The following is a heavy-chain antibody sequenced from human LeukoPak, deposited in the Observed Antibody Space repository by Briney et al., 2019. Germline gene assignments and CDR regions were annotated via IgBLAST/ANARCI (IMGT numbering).Heavy chain of an antibody. J-gene: IGHJ6*02. CDR1: GGSISSYY. D-gene: IGHD1-26*01. Sequence: SETLSLTCTVSGGSISSYYWSWIRQPPGKGLEWIGYIYYSGNTNYNPSLKSRVTISVDTSKNQFSLKLSSVTAADTAVYYCARSSGSYSYYYYGMDVWGQGTTVTVSS. CDR3: ARSSGSYSYYYYGMDV. V-gene: IGHV4-59*08. CDR2: IYYSGNT.